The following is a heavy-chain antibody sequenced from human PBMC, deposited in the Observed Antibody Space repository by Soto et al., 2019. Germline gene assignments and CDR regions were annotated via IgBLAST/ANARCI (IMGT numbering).Heavy chain of an antibody. CDR1: GFTVSSTNY. CDR3: HGYGY. J-gene: IGHJ4*02. Sequence: EVQVVESGGGLIQPGGSLRLSCVVSGFTVSSTNYMSWVCQAPGKGLEWVSVIYSGGTTFYADSVKGRLTISRDNSKNTLYLQMNSLRAEDTAVYYCHGYGYWGQGTLVTVSS. CDR2: IYSGGTT. D-gene: IGHD5-12*01. V-gene: IGHV3-53*01.